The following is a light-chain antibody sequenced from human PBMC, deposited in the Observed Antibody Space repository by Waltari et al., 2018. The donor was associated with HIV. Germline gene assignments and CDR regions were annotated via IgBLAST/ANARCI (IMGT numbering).Light chain of an antibody. CDR3: QLWNSNSDHWV. J-gene: IGLJ3*02. V-gene: IGLV3-21*04. CDR2: DDS. CDR1: NIGSKS. Sequence: SYVLTQPPSVSVAPGKAARITCGGNNIGSKSVHWYQQKPGQAPVLVIYDDSDRPSGSPERFSGSNSGNTATLAISRVEAGDEADYYCQLWNSNSDHWVFGGGTKLTVL.